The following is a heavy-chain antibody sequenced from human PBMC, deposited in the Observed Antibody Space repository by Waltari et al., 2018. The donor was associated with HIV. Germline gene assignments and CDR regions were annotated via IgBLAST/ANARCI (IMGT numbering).Heavy chain of an antibody. CDR1: GGSISSSSYY. CDR3: ARRAVTTSICDD. V-gene: IGHV4-39*01. J-gene: IGHJ4*02. D-gene: IGHD4-17*01. Sequence: QLQLQESGPGLVKPSETLSLPCTVSGGSISSSSYYWGWIRQPPGKGLGWIGSIYYSGSTYYNPSLKSRVTISVDTSKSQFSLKRSSVTAADTAVYYCARRAVTTSICDDWGQGTLVTVSS. CDR2: IYYSGST.